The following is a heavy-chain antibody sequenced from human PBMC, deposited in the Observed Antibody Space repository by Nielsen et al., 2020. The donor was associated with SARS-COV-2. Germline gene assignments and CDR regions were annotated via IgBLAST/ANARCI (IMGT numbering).Heavy chain of an antibody. CDR2: IYYSGST. Sequence: SETLSLTCTVSGGSISSSSYYWGWTRQPPGKGLEWIGSIYYSGSTYYNPSLKSRVTISVDTSKNQFSLKLSSVTAADTAVYYCARAWGDCSGGSCYSGDYYYYGMDVWGQGTTVTVSS. J-gene: IGHJ6*02. CDR3: ARAWGDCSGGSCYSGDYYYYGMDV. D-gene: IGHD2-15*01. V-gene: IGHV4-39*07. CDR1: GGSISSSSYY.